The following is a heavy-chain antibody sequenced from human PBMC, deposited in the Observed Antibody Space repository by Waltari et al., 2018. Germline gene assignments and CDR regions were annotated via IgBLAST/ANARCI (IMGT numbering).Heavy chain of an antibody. CDR2: INYKGNI. D-gene: IGHD1-26*01. Sequence: QVQLQESGPGLVKPSETLSLTCTVSGGSISSHYWSWVRQTPGQGLEYIGHINYKGNINYNPSLKSRVSMSLDTSKNQFSLTLTSVTAADTAMYDCATGPGFKVGAISFFDYWGQGTLVTVSS. V-gene: IGHV4-59*11. CDR1: GGSISSHY. CDR3: ATGPGFKVGAISFFDY. J-gene: IGHJ4*02.